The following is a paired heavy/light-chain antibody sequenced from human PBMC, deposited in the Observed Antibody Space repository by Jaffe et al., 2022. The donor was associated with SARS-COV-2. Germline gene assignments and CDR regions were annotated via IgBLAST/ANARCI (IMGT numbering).Heavy chain of an antibody. D-gene: IGHD3-16*02. J-gene: IGHJ4*02. Sequence: QVQLLQSGTEVKKPGASVKVFCKASGYTFSSHVVNWVRQAPGQGLEWLGWIIPGNDNTKYSKKFQGRVTISRDISASTVYMELNNLTSDDTAVYYCARGGISTWEGHITFDFWGQGALVTVSS. CDR1: GYTFSSHV. CDR3: ARGGISTWEGHITFDF. CDR2: IIPGNDNT. V-gene: IGHV1-3*01.
Light chain of an antibody. Sequence: SYELTQPPSMSVSPGQTASITCFGDKLGEKFSSWYQQKAGQSPMLVVYEDSKRPSGIPDRFSGSNSGNTATLTIRGAQTLDEADYYCQAWDRSTEDVVFGGGTRLTVL. CDR1: KLGEKF. CDR2: EDS. J-gene: IGLJ2*01. CDR3: QAWDRSTEDVV. V-gene: IGLV3-1*01.